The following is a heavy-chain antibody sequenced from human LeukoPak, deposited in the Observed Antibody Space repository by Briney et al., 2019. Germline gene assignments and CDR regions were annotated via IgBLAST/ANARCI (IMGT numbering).Heavy chain of an antibody. D-gene: IGHD3-22*01. Sequence: PSETLSLTCTVSGGSISSYYWGWIRQPPGKGLEWIGYMCYSGSTNYNPSLKSRVTMSVDTSKNQFSLKLSSVTAADTAVYYCASPAYYYDSSGYFHPSGAFDIWGQGTMVTVSS. V-gene: IGHV4-59*01. CDR2: MCYSGST. CDR3: ASPAYYYDSSGYFHPSGAFDI. CDR1: GGSISSYY. J-gene: IGHJ3*02.